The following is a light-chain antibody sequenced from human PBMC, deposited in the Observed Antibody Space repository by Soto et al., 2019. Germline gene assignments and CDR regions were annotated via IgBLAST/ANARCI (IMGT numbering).Light chain of an antibody. V-gene: IGLV2-14*03. Sequence: QSVLTQPASVSGSPGQSIAISCTGTSSDVGAYNYVSWYQQHPGKAPKLMIYDVNNRPSGVSNRFSVSKSGNTASLTISGLQSEDEADYYCCLYTTSSTYVFGTGIKVTVL. CDR3: CLYTTSSTYV. CDR2: DVN. CDR1: SSDVGAYNY. J-gene: IGLJ1*01.